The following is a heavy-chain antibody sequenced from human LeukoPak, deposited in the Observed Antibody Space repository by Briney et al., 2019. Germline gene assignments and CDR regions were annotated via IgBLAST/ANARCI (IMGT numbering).Heavy chain of an antibody. CDR3: ARGSRATDFDY. J-gene: IGHJ4*02. CDR1: GGSISSTSYY. Sequence: SETLSLTCTVSGGSISSTSYYWGWIRQPPGKGLEWIGSIYYSGGTYYNPSLKSRVTISVDTSKNQFSLNLSSVTAADTAVYYCARGSRATDFDYWGQGTLVTVSS. V-gene: IGHV4-39*01. CDR2: IYYSGGT. D-gene: IGHD5-24*01.